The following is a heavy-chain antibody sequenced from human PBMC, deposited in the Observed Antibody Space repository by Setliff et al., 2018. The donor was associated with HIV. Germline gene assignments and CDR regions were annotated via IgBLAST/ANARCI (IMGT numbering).Heavy chain of an antibody. J-gene: IGHJ4*02. D-gene: IGHD5-12*01. CDR1: GGSINSGNYY. CDR2: VYTSGST. Sequence: SETLSLTCTISGGSINSGNYYWSWIRQPAGKGLEWIGHVYTSGSTNYNPSLKNRITISVDTSKNQFSLNVRSVTAADTAVYFCAKSSPSIGYISDHWGQGTLVTVSS. CDR3: AKSSPSIGYISDH. V-gene: IGHV4-61*09.